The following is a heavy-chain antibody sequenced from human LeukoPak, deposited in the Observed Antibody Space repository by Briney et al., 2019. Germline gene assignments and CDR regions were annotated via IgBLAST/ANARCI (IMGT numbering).Heavy chain of an antibody. D-gene: IGHD1-1*01. Sequence: ASVKVSCKASGGTFSSYAISWVRQAPGQGLEWMGRIIPILGIANYAQKFQGRVTITADKSTSTAYMELSSLRSEDTAVYYCARERDGYNWNWYYFDYWGQGTLVTVSS. CDR1: GGTFSSYA. CDR2: IIPILGIA. J-gene: IGHJ4*02. V-gene: IGHV1-69*04. CDR3: ARERDGYNWNWYYFDY.